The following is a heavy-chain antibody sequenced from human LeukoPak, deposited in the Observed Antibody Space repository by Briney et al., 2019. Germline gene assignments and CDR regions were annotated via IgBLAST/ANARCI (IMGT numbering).Heavy chain of an antibody. Sequence: GRSLRLSCAASGFTFEDYAMHWVRQAPGRGLEWVSGISWDSRSKTYADSVKGRFTISRDNAKNSLYLQMRSLRGEDTALYYCAKEPSGNYYMDVWGKGTTVTVSS. J-gene: IGHJ6*03. V-gene: IGHV3-9*01. CDR3: AKEPSGNYYMDV. CDR1: GFTFEDYA. CDR2: ISWDSRSK.